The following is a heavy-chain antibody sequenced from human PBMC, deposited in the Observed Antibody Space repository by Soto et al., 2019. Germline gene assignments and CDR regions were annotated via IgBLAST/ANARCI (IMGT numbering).Heavy chain of an antibody. D-gene: IGHD2-2*01. CDR1: VFTFSSYA. CDR3: AKVNQGYFEY. J-gene: IGHJ4*02. CDR2: ISGSGGST. Sequence: PGGSLRLSCASSVFTFSSYAMSCVRQAPGKGLEWVSAISGSGGSTYYADSVKGRFTISRDNSKNTLYLQMNSLRAEDTAVYYCAKVNQGYFEYWGQGTLVIVSS. V-gene: IGHV3-23*01.